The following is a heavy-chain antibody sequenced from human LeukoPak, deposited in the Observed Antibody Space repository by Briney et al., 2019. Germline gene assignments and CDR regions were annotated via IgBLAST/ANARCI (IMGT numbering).Heavy chain of an antibody. CDR3: ARVKRYDYYYMDV. Sequence: ASVKVSCKASGGTFSSYAISWVRQAPGQGLEWMGGIIPIFGTANYAQKFQGRVTITTDESTSTAYMELSSLRSEDPAVYYCARVKRYDYYYMDVWGKGTTVTVSS. CDR2: IIPIFGTA. J-gene: IGHJ6*03. V-gene: IGHV1-69*05. D-gene: IGHD5-24*01. CDR1: GGTFSSYA.